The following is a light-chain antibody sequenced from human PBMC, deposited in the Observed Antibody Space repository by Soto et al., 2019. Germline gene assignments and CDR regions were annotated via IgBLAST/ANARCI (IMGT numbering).Light chain of an antibody. CDR2: GAS. J-gene: IGKJ1*01. Sequence: EIVMTQSPATLSVSPGERATLSCRASQSVSSKLAWYQQKPGQAPRLLIYGASTRATGIPARFSGSESGKEFTLTISSLQSEDFAVYYCQQYNNLLRTFGQGTKVEIK. V-gene: IGKV3-15*01. CDR3: QQYNNLLRT. CDR1: QSVSSK.